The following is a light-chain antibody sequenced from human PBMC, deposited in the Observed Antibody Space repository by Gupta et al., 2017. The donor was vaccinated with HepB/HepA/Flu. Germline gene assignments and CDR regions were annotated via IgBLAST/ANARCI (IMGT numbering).Light chain of an antibody. V-gene: IGLV1-44*01. CDR1: SSNIGSNT. CDR2: SNK. Sequence: QSVLTQPPSASGTPGQRVTISCSGSSSNIGSNTVNWYQQLPGTAPNLLIYSNKQRPSGVPDRFSVSKSGTSASLAISGLQAEDEADYYCAAWDDSLNGVVFGGGTKLTVL. CDR3: AAWDDSLNGVV. J-gene: IGLJ2*01.